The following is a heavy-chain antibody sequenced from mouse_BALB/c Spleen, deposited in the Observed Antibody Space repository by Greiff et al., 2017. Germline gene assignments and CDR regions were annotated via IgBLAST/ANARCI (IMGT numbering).Heavy chain of an antibody. CDR3: ARDRGLRYAMDY. Sequence: EVMLVESGGGLVQPGGSLKLSCAASGFTFSSYGMSWVRQTPDKRLELVATINSNGGSTYYPDSVKGRFTISRDNAKNTLYLQMSRLKSEDTAMYYCARDRGLRYAMDYWGQGTSVTVSS. D-gene: IGHD2-4*01. J-gene: IGHJ4*01. V-gene: IGHV5-6-3*01. CDR2: INSNGGST. CDR1: GFTFSSYG.